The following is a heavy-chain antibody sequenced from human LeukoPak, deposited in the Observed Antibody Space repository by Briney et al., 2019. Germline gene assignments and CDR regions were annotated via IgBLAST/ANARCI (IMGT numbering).Heavy chain of an antibody. Sequence: PGGSLRLSCAASGFTFSSYGMSWVRQAPGKGLEWVSAISGSGGSTYYADSVKGRFTISRDNSKNTLYLQMNSLRAEDTAVYYCARDRWVTGVWFDPWGQGTLVTVSS. CDR1: GFTFSSYG. J-gene: IGHJ5*02. V-gene: IGHV3-23*01. D-gene: IGHD4-23*01. CDR2: ISGSGGST. CDR3: ARDRWVTGVWFDP.